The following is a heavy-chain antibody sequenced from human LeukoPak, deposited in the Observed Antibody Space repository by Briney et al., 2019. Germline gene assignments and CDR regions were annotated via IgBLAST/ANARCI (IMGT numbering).Heavy chain of an antibody. CDR3: ARARSCTSCYPLPKFAYFDI. V-gene: IGHV4-34*01. Sequence: SETLSLTCAVYGRSFSGYYWSWIRQPPGKGLEWIGEINHSGSTNYNPSLKSRVTISVDTSKNQFSLKLSSVTAADTAVYYCARARSCTSCYPLPKFAYFDIWGQGTMVTVSS. J-gene: IGHJ3*02. CDR2: INHSGST. CDR1: GRSFSGYY. D-gene: IGHD2-2*01.